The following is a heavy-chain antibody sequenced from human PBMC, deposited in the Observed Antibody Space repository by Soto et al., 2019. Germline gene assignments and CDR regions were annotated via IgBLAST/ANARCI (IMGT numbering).Heavy chain of an antibody. Sequence: PSETLSLTCAVSGGPISSGGYSWSWIRQPPGKGLEWIGYIYHSGSTYYNPSLKSRVTISVDRSKNQFSLKLSSVTAADTAVYYCARVDSSGYYPDYWGQGTLVTVSS. D-gene: IGHD3-22*01. CDR2: IYHSGST. J-gene: IGHJ4*02. V-gene: IGHV4-30-2*01. CDR1: GGPISSGGYS. CDR3: ARVDSSGYYPDY.